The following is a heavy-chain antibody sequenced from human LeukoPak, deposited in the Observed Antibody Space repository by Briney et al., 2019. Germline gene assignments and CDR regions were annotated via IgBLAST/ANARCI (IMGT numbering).Heavy chain of an antibody. CDR3: AKDDRWLQSPGVDY. V-gene: IGHV3-23*01. Sequence: GGSLRLSCAASGFTFSSYAMSWVRQAPGKGLEWVSAISGSGDRTWYAESVKGRFTISRDNSKNTLYLQMNNLGADGTAVYYCAKDDRWLQSPGVDYWGQGTLVTVSS. D-gene: IGHD5-24*01. J-gene: IGHJ4*02. CDR2: ISGSGDRT. CDR1: GFTFSSYA.